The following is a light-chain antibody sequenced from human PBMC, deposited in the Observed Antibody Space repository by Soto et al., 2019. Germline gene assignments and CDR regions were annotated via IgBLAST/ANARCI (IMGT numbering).Light chain of an antibody. Sequence: EIVMTQSPATLSVSPGETATLSCRASQSVSNNVAWYQQKPGQAPRLLILGASTRATGIPARFSGSGSGTEFTLSISSLQSEDFAVYYCQQYGGTPPITFGQGTRLEIK. CDR3: QQYGGTPPIT. V-gene: IGKV3-15*01. CDR1: QSVSNN. CDR2: GAS. J-gene: IGKJ5*01.